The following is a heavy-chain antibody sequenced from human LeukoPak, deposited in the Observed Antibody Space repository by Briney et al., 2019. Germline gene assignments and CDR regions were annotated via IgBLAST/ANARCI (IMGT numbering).Heavy chain of an antibody. D-gene: IGHD3-22*01. V-gene: IGHV1-18*01. CDR2: IGAYNGNT. J-gene: IGHJ3*02. CDR3: AITYYYDSSGYYPITDAFDI. Sequence: ASVKVSCKASGYTFTSYGISWVRQAPGQGLEWMGWIGAYNGNTNYAQKLQGRVTMTTDTSTSTAYMELRSLRSDDTAVYYCAITYYYDSSGYYPITDAFDIWGQGTMVTVSS. CDR1: GYTFTSYG.